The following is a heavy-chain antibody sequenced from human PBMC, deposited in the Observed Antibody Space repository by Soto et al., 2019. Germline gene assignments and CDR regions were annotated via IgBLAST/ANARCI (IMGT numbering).Heavy chain of an antibody. V-gene: IGHV3-9*01. J-gene: IGHJ6*02. CDR3: AKFGYAFGYSAMDV. CDR1: GFTFGEFA. CDR2: ITWNSDMI. D-gene: IGHD2-2*01. Sequence: GESLLLSYTASGFTFGEFAMHWVRRPPGKGLEWVASITWNSDMIAYADSVKGRFTISRDNGENSLYLQLRSLRREDTAVYYCAKFGYAFGYSAMDVWSLGTTVTVSS.